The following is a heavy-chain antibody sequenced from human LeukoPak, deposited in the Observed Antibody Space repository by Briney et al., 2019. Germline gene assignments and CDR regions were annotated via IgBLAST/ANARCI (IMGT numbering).Heavy chain of an antibody. D-gene: IGHD2-15*01. J-gene: IGHJ6*03. CDR3: AKAVGYCSGAGCDGPGDYDAYYYYYMDV. V-gene: IGHV1-69*01. Sequence: SVKVSCKASGGTFRTFAINWVRQAPGQGFEWVGGIIPIHGTPNYAQTLQGRLTVSADESTSTVYMELSSLRSEDTAVYYCAKAVGYCSGAGCDGPGDYDAYYYYYMDVWGKGTTVPVSS. CDR1: GGTFRTFA. CDR2: IIPIHGTP.